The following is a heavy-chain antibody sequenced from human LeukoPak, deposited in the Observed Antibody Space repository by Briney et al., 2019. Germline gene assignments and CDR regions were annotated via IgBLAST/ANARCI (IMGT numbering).Heavy chain of an antibody. CDR3: ARGSGRYYYYGVDV. V-gene: IGHV4-59*01. D-gene: IGHD7-27*01. J-gene: IGHJ6*02. CDR1: GGSIDSTNY. CDR2: IYYSGTT. Sequence: SETLSLTCGVSGGSIDSTNYWSWVRQPPGKGLEWIGHIYYSGTTSGNTNYNPSLKSRVTISIDTAKNQFSLQVRSVTAADTAVYYCARGSGRYYYYGVDVWGQGTTVAVSS.